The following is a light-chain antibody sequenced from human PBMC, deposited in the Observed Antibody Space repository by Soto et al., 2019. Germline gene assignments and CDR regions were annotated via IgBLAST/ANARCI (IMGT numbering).Light chain of an antibody. Sequence: QSALTQPASVSGSPGQSITISCTGTSSDVGGYNYVSWYQQHPGKAPKLMIYDVTNRPSGASNRFSGSKSGNTASLTISGLQTDDEADYYCSSYTSSSTVVFGGGTKVTVL. J-gene: IGLJ2*01. V-gene: IGLV2-14*01. CDR2: DVT. CDR1: SSDVGGYNY. CDR3: SSYTSSSTVV.